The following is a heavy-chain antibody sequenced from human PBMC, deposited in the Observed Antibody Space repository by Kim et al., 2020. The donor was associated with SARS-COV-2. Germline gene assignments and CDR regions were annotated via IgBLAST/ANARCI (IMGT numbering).Heavy chain of an antibody. Sequence: GGSLRLSCATYGFIFSAYTMHWVRQAPGRGLQWVASVSSGSHYLYYADSVRGRFTISRDNAKNSLYLQMNSLRAEDTAVYYCASHVIGATLAFDRWGQGTRVTVSS. CDR1: GFIFSAYT. CDR2: VSSGSHYL. V-gene: IGHV3-21*06. CDR3: ASHVIGATLAFDR. D-gene: IGHD6-25*01. J-gene: IGHJ3*01.